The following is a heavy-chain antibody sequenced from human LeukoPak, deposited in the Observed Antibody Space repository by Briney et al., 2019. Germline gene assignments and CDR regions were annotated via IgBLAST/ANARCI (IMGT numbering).Heavy chain of an antibody. CDR2: ISAYNGNT. V-gene: IGHV1-18*01. Sequence: ASVKVSRKASGYTFTSYGISWVRQAPGQGLEWMGWISAYNGNTNYAQKLQGRVTMTTDTSTSTAYMELRSLRSDDTAVYYCARVILYSSGWSLSDYWGQGTLVTVSS. CDR3: ARVILYSSGWSLSDY. J-gene: IGHJ4*02. D-gene: IGHD6-19*01. CDR1: GYTFTSYG.